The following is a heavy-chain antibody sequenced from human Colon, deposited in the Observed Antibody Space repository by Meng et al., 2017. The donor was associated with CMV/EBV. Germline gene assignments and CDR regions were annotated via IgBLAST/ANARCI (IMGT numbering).Heavy chain of an antibody. J-gene: IGHJ3*02. Sequence: SETLSLTCTVSGDPINNYYWSWIRQPPGKGLEWIGYIYYSGNTNYNPSLKSRVTISLDTSKNQFSLKLRSVTAADTAVYYCAKDGVMVAYGGNSNSFDIWGQGTLVTVSS. CDR1: GDPINNYY. D-gene: IGHD4-23*01. CDR2: IYYSGNT. V-gene: IGHV4-59*01. CDR3: AKDGVMVAYGGNSNSFDI.